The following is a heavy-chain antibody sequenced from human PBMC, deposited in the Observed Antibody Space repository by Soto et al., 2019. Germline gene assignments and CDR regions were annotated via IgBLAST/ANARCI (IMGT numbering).Heavy chain of an antibody. CDR1: GFTFNNYW. V-gene: IGHV3-74*01. CDR2: TNTDGSST. D-gene: IGHD1-20*01. CDR3: ATSVDNWNYHYGMDV. Sequence: EVQLVESGGGLVQPGGSLRLSCAASGFTFNNYWIHWVRQAPGKGLVWVSRTNTDGSSTTYADSVKGRFTISRDNAKNTLYLQMNSLRAEDTAVYYCATSVDNWNYHYGMDVWGQGTTVTVSS. J-gene: IGHJ6*02.